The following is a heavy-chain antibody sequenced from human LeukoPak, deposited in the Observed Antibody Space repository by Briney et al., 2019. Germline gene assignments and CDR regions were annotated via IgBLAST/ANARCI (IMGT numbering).Heavy chain of an antibody. V-gene: IGHV3-23*01. J-gene: IGHJ4*02. CDR2: ISGSGGST. CDR1: GFTFSSYA. D-gene: IGHD3-9*01. CDR3: AKVGLSLRYFDWLPNY. Sequence: GGSLRLSCAASGFTFSSYAMSWVRQALGKGLEWVSAISGSGGSTYYADSVKGRFTISRDNSKNTLYLQMNSLRAEDTAVYYCAKVGLSLRYFDWLPNYWGQGTLVTVSS.